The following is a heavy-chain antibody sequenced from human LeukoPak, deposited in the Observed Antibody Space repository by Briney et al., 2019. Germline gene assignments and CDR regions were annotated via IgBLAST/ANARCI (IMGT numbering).Heavy chain of an antibody. CDR2: ISSSSGNI. V-gene: IGHV3-48*01. Sequence: GGSLRLSCAASGFTFDTYSMHWVRQAPGKGLEWVSYISSSSGNIYYADSVKGRFTISRDNAKNSLYLKMNSLRAEDTAVYYCAKPPPDNYHYYYGMDVWGQGTTVTVSS. CDR1: GFTFDTYS. CDR3: AKPPPDNYHYYYGMDV. J-gene: IGHJ6*02.